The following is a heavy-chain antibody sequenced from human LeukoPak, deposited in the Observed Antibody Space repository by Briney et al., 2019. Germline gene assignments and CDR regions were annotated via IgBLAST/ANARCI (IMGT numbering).Heavy chain of an antibody. CDR2: IIPIFGTA. D-gene: IGHD4-17*01. V-gene: IGHV1-69*13. CDR3: ATARELHGDYIAFDY. J-gene: IGHJ4*02. CDR1: GGTFSSYA. Sequence: GASVKVSCKASGGTFSSYAISWVRQAPGQGLEWMGGIIPIFGTANYAQKFQGRVTITADESTSTAYMELSSLRSEDTAVYYCATARELHGDYIAFDYWGQGTLVTVSS.